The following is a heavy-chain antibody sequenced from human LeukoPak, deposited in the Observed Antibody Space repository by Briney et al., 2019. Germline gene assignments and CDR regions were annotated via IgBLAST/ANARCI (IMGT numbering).Heavy chain of an antibody. Sequence: SETLSLTCTVSGGSISSHYWSWIRQPPGKGLEWIGYIYYSGSTNCNPSLKSRGTISIDTSKNQFSLKLSSVSAADTAVYYCARDFRDGDSVFYYYYMDVWGKGTTVTVSS. CDR1: GGSISSHY. CDR2: IYYSGST. V-gene: IGHV4-59*11. CDR3: ARDFRDGDSVFYYYYMDV. J-gene: IGHJ6*03. D-gene: IGHD4-17*01.